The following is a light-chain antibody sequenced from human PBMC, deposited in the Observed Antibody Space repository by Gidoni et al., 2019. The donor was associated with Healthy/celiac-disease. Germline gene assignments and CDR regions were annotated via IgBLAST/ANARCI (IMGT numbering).Light chain of an antibody. J-gene: IGKJ1*01. V-gene: IGKV3-20*01. CDR3: QQYGSSPWT. CDR1: QSVSSSY. CDR2: GAS. Sequence: EIVLTQSPGTLSLSPGERATLSCRASQSVSSSYLAWYQQKPGQAHRLLIYGASSRATGIPDRFSGSGSGTDFTITISRLETEDFAVCYWQQYGSSPWTFGQGTKVEIK.